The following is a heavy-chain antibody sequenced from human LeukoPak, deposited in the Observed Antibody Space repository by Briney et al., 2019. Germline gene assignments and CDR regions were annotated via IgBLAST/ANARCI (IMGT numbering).Heavy chain of an antibody. CDR1: GGSISSGGYY. D-gene: IGHD2-2*01. CDR2: IYYSGST. V-gene: IGHV4-31*03. Sequence: PSETLSLTCTVSGGSISSGGYYWSWIRQHPGKGLEWIGYIYYSGSTYYNPSLKSRVSISVDTSRNQFSLQLTSVTAADTAVYYCARGPGGCSSTSCSDNWFDPWGQGTLVTVSS. CDR3: ARGPGGCSSTSCSDNWFDP. J-gene: IGHJ5*02.